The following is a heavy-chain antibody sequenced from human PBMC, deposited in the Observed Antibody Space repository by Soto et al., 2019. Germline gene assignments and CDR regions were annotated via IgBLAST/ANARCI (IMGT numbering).Heavy chain of an antibody. CDR3: ASSYDYIWGSYRHFDY. CDR1: GFTFSSYS. V-gene: IGHV3-21*01. CDR2: ISSSSSYI. J-gene: IGHJ4*02. Sequence: GGSLRLSCAASGFTFSSYSMNWVRRAPGKGLEWVSSISSSSSYIYYADSVKGRFTISRDNAKNSLYLQMNSLRAEDTAVYYCASSYDYIWGSYRHFDYWGQGTLVTVSS. D-gene: IGHD3-16*02.